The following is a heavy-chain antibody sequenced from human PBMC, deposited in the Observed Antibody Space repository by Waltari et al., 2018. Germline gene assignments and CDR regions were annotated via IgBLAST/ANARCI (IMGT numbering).Heavy chain of an antibody. V-gene: IGHV3-48*03. CDR3: VRSLYINYGREGFEE. Sequence: EEVGGYLVPPGGSLRLSCGGPGFTFGGHNINWVRQTPGTGLEWISHISPAGYDKLYAASVKGRFTISRDSAKSVLLEMSRLRAEDTGVYYCVRSLYINYGREGFEEWGPGTMVTVSS. J-gene: IGHJ3*01. CDR1: GFTFGGHN. D-gene: IGHD3-16*01. CDR2: ISPAGYDK.